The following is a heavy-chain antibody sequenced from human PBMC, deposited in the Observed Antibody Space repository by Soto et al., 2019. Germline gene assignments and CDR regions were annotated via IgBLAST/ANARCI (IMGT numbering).Heavy chain of an antibody. CDR1: GGSISSYY. CDR2: IYYSGST. Sequence: TSETLSLTCTVSGGSISSYYWSWIRQPPGKGLEWIGYIYYSGSTNYNPSLKSRVTISVDTSKNQFSLKLSSVTAADTAVYYCARQPDILTGYYTSPFDYWGRGTLVTVS. V-gene: IGHV4-59*01. J-gene: IGHJ4*02. CDR3: ARQPDILTGYYTSPFDY. D-gene: IGHD3-9*01.